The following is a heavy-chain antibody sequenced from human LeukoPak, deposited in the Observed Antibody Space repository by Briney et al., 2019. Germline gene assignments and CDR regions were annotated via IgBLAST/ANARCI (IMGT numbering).Heavy chain of an antibody. V-gene: IGHV3-49*04. Sequence: GGSLRLSCAASGFSFRSFWMHWVRQAPGEGLEWVGFMRSGETPQYAASVSGRFIISRDDSNRVAHLQMSSLKTEDTALYYCARSRDGYNFAFDYWGRGTLVTVSS. CDR2: MRSGETP. J-gene: IGHJ4*02. CDR3: ARSRDGYNFAFDY. CDR1: GFSFRSFW. D-gene: IGHD5-24*01.